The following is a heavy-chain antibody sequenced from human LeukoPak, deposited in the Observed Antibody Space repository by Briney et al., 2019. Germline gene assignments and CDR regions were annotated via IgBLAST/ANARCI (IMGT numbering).Heavy chain of an antibody. V-gene: IGHV3-48*03. Sequence: GGSLRLSCAASGFTFSSYEMNWVRQAPGKGLEWVSYISSSGSTIYYADSVKGRFTISRDNAKNSLYLQMNSLRAEDTAVYYCASARPYSSGWYWGTRDYWGQGTLVTVSS. J-gene: IGHJ4*02. D-gene: IGHD6-19*01. CDR3: ASARPYSSGWYWGTRDY. CDR1: GFTFSSYE. CDR2: ISSSGSTI.